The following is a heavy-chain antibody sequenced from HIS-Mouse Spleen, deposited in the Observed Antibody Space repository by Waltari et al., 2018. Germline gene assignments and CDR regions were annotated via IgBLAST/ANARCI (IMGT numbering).Heavy chain of an antibody. J-gene: IGHJ2*01. CDR2: IYYSGST. V-gene: IGHV4-39*07. CDR3: AREIPYSSSWYDWYFDL. D-gene: IGHD6-13*01. CDR1: GGSISSSIYY. Sequence: QLQLQESGPGLVTPSATLSLTCTVSGGSISSSIYYWGWIRQPPGKGLEWIGSIYYSGSTYYNPSLKSRVTISVDTSKNQFSLKLSSVTAADTAVYYCAREIPYSSSWYDWYFDLWGRGTLVTVSS.